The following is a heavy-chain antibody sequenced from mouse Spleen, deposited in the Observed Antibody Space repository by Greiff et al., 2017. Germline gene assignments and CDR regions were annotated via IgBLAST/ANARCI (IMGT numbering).Heavy chain of an antibody. CDR2: ISSGSSTI. Sequence: VQLKESGGGLVKPGGSLKLSCAASGFTFSDYGMHWVRQAPEKGLEWVAYISSGSSTIYYADTVKGRFTISRDNAKNTLFLQMTSLRSEDTAMYYCANGDSAWFAYWGQGTLVTVSA. CDR1: GFTFSDYG. J-gene: IGHJ3*01. CDR3: ANGDSAWFAY. D-gene: IGHD2-13*01. V-gene: IGHV5-17*01.